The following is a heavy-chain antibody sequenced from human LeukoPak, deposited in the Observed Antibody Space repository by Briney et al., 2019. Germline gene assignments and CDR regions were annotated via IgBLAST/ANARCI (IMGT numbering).Heavy chain of an antibody. CDR1: GVTFRIYT. J-gene: IGHJ4*02. CDR3: ASSPYYDSGGYYEV. V-gene: IGHV3-30*04. D-gene: IGHD3-22*01. Sequence: GGSLRLSCAASGVTFRIYTIHWVRQAPGKGLEGVALISPDGSGKFYADSVTGRLTISRDNSKNTVYLQLNSLRAEDTAVYYCASSPYYDSGGYYEVWGQGTLVTVSS. CDR2: ISPDGSGK.